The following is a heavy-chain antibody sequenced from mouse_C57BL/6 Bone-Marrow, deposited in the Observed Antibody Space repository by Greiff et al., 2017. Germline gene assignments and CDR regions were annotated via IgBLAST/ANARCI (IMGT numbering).Heavy chain of an antibody. V-gene: IGHV3-6*01. J-gene: IGHJ2*01. CDR2: ISYDGSN. Sequence: EVKLQESGPGLVKPSQSLSLTCSVTGYSITSGYYWNWIRQFPGNKLEWMGYISYDGSNNYNPSLKNRISITRDTSKNQFFLKLNSVTTEDTATYYCAREPGKYYFDYWGQGTTLTVSS. CDR3: AREPGKYYFDY. CDR1: GYSITSGYY.